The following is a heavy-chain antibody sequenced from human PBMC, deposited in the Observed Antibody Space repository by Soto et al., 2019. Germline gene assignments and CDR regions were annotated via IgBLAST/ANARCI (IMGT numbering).Heavy chain of an antibody. Sequence: ASVKVSCKASGYTFTSYDINWVRQATGQGLEWMGWMNPNSGNTGYAQKFQGRVTMTRNTSISTAYMELSSLRSEDTAVYYCARGVGVPAAIDYWGQGTLVTVSS. J-gene: IGHJ4*02. CDR2: MNPNSGNT. CDR3: ARGVGVPAAIDY. D-gene: IGHD2-2*02. CDR1: GYTFTSYD. V-gene: IGHV1-8*01.